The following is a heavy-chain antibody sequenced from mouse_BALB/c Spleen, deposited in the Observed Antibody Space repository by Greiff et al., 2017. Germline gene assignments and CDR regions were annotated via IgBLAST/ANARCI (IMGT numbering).Heavy chain of an antibody. CDR3: ARSYYGSSY. V-gene: IGHV7-3*02. CDR1: GFTFTDYY. D-gene: IGHD1-1*01. Sequence: EVNLVESGGGLVQPGGSLRLSCATSGFTFTDYYMSWVRQPPGKALEWLGFIRNKANGYTTEYSASVKGRFTISRDNSQSILYLQMNTLRAEDSATYYCARSYYGSSYWGQGTLVTVSA. CDR2: IRNKANGYTT. J-gene: IGHJ3*01.